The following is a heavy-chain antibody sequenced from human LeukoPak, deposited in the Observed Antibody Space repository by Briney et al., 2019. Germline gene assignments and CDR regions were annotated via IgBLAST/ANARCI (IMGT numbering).Heavy chain of an antibody. CDR1: GGSIRSDDSY. Sequence: PSQTLSLTCTVSGGSIRSDDSYWTWIRQPPGKGLEWIGYMYYSGSTYYNPSLKTRISISEDTSKSQISLKLTSVTAADTAVYYCARDKWVRVGNSWRYYAMDVWGQGTTVTVSS. J-gene: IGHJ6*02. V-gene: IGHV4-30-4*08. D-gene: IGHD6-13*01. CDR3: ARDKWVRVGNSWRYYAMDV. CDR2: MYYSGST.